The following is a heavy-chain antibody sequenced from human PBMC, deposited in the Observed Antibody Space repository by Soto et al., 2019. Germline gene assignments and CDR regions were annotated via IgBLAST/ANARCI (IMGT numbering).Heavy chain of an antibody. CDR2: ISWNSGSI. D-gene: IGHD3-10*01. V-gene: IGHV3-9*01. CDR1: GFTFDDYA. J-gene: IGHJ3*02. CDR3: AKANLGATFDI. Sequence: GGSLRLSCAASGFTFDDYAMHWVRQAPGKGLEWVSGISWNSGSIGYADSVKGRFTISRDNAKNSLYLQMNSLRAEDTALYYCAKANLGATFDIWGQGTMVTVS.